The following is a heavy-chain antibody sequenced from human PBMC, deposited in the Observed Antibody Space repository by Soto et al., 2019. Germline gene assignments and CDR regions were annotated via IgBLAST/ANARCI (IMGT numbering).Heavy chain of an antibody. Sequence: PSETLSLTCTVSGGSISSGDYYWSWIRQPPGKGLEWIGYIYYSGSTYYNPSLKSRVTISIDTSRNDFSLKLSSVTAADTAVYHCARLREIIHGYGDSTYWYFDLWGRGTLVTVSS. CDR2: IYYSGST. V-gene: IGHV4-30-4*01. CDR1: GGSISSGDYY. CDR3: ARLREIIHGYGDSTYWYFDL. J-gene: IGHJ2*01. D-gene: IGHD4-17*01.